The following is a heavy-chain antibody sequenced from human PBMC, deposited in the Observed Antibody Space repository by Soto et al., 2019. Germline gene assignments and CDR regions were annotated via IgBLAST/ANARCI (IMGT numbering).Heavy chain of an antibody. CDR1: GFTFSSYG. Sequence: PGGSLRLSCAASGFTFSSYGMHWVRQAPGKGLEWVAVIWYDGSNKYYADSVKGRFTISRDNSKNTLYLQMNSLRAEDTAVYYCARAGYDFWSGYYGYYYYGMDVWGQGTTVTVSS. V-gene: IGHV3-33*01. CDR3: ARAGYDFWSGYYGYYYYGMDV. J-gene: IGHJ6*02. CDR2: IWYDGSNK. D-gene: IGHD3-3*01.